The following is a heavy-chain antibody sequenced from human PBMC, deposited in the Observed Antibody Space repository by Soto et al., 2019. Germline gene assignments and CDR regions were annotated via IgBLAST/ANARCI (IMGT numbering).Heavy chain of an antibody. V-gene: IGHV4-39*01. CDR1: GGSIIGSGFH. CDR3: ATLPGDYVGWSAP. CDR2: IYYSGTA. D-gene: IGHD4-17*01. J-gene: IGHJ5*02. Sequence: QLQLRESGPGLVKPSETLSLTCTVSGGSIIGSGFHWAWIRQPPGKGLEWIGSIYYSGTANYSPSLKSRLAIAVDRSKNHFPRGRGSVTAADTAVYSCATLPGDYVGWSAPGGQGTRVTVSS.